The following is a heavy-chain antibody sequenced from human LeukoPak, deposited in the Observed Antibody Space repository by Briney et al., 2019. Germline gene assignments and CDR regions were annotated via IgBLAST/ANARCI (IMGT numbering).Heavy chain of an antibody. D-gene: IGHD3-16*01. J-gene: IGHJ1*01. CDR1: GGSISTYY. CDR2: INYSGST. CDR3: ARLNGGN. V-gene: IGHV4-59*08. Sequence: SETLSLTCAVSGGSISTYYWSWIPQPPGKGLEGIVYINYSGSTNYDPFLKSRVSISVDTSKNQSSLKLSSVTAADTAVYYCARLNGGNWGQGTLVTVSS.